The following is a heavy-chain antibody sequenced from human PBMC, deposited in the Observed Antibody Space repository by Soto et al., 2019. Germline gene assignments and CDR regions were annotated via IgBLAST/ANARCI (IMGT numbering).Heavy chain of an antibody. V-gene: IGHV1-69*13. D-gene: IGHD3-3*01. CDR3: ARDRGFLEWLRYGMDV. Sequence: SVKVSCKASGGTFSSYAISWVRQAPGQGLEWMGGIIPIFGTANYAQKFQGRVTITADESTSTAYMELSSLRSEDTAVYYCARDRGFLEWLRYGMDVWGQGTTVTVSS. CDR2: IIPIFGTA. J-gene: IGHJ6*02. CDR1: GGTFSSYA.